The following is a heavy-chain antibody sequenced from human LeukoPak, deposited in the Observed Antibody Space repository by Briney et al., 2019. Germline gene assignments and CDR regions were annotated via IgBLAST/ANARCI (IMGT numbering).Heavy chain of an antibody. CDR1: GFTFSNYW. D-gene: IGHD3-16*01. Sequence: GGSLRLSCAASGFTFSNYWMHWVRQAPGKGLVWVSGITPDGSSTSYADSVKGRFTISRDNAKNTLYLQMNSLRAEDTAVYYCARDLDVWGSYTPPGYWGQGTLVTVSS. V-gene: IGHV3-74*01. J-gene: IGHJ4*02. CDR3: ARDLDVWGSYTPPGY. CDR2: ITPDGSST.